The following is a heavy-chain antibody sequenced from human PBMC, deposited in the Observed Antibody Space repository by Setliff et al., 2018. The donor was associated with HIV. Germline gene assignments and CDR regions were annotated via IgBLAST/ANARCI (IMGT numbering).Heavy chain of an antibody. CDR2: IIPLFGTA. CDR1: GGTVTTYA. J-gene: IGHJ4*02. CDR3: ARGMGITGRLSF. D-gene: IGHD6-6*01. V-gene: IGHV1-69*13. Sequence: GASVKVSCKASGGTVTTYAINWVRQAPGQGLEWMGGIIPLFGTANYAQKFQGRVTITADESTSAAYMELSSLKSEDTAVYYCARGMGITGRLSFWGQGTQVTVSS.